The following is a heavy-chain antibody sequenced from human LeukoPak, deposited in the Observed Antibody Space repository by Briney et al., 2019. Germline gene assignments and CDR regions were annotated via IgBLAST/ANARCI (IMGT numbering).Heavy chain of an antibody. D-gene: IGHD5-24*01. V-gene: IGHV4-39*01. CDR2: IYYSGST. CDR3: ARLGNGYNRYYFEY. Sequence: SETLSLTCTVFGGSISSSTYSWGWIRQPPGKGLEWIGNIYYSGSTDYNPSLKSRVLIFVDTSKNQFSLKLRSVTAADTAVYYCARLGNGYNRYYFEYWGRGTLVTVSS. J-gene: IGHJ4*02. CDR1: GGSISSSTYS.